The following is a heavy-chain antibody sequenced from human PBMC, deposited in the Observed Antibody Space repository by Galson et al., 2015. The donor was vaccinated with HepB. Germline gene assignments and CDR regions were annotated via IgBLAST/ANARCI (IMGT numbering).Heavy chain of an antibody. CDR2: INTNTGNP. CDR3: ARDRPIFGVIIKGSGWFDP. J-gene: IGHJ5*02. Sequence: SVKVSCKASGYTFTTYAMNWVRQAPGQGLEWMGWINTNTGNPTYAQGFTGRFVFSLDTSVSTAYLQISSLKTEDTAVYYCARDRPIFGVIIKGSGWFDPWGQGTLVTVSS. D-gene: IGHD3-3*01. CDR1: GYTFTTYA. V-gene: IGHV7-4-1*02.